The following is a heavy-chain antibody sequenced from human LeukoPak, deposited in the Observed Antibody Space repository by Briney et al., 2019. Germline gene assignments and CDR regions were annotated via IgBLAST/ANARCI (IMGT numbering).Heavy chain of an antibody. D-gene: IGHD2/OR15-2a*01. V-gene: IGHV3-48*02. Sequence: PGGSLRLSCAASGFTFSSYSMNWVRQAPGKGVEWISYISSSSSAIYYADSVKGRSTISRDNAKNSLYLQMNTLRDEDTAVYYCVRDHYYSFDYWGQGTLVTVSS. CDR3: VRDHYYSFDY. J-gene: IGHJ4*02. CDR2: ISSSSSAI. CDR1: GFTFSSYS.